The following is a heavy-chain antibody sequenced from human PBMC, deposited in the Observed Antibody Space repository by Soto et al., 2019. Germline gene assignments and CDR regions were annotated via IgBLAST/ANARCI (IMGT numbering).Heavy chain of an antibody. D-gene: IGHD1-1*01. CDR2: IYYSGST. Sequence: QLQLQESGPGLVKPSETLSLTCTVSGGSISSSSYYWGWIRQPPGKGLEWIGNIYYSGSTYYNPSLKSRVTISVDTSKNHCSLKLSSVTAADTAVYYCARHGPLSNNWNQLDYWGQGTLVTVSS. J-gene: IGHJ4*02. CDR1: GGSISSSSYY. CDR3: ARHGPLSNNWNQLDY. V-gene: IGHV4-39*01.